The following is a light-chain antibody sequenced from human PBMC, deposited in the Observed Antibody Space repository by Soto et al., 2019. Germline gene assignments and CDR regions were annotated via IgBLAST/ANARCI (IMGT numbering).Light chain of an antibody. V-gene: IGLV2-14*03. CDR2: AVS. Sequence: QSALTQPASVSGSPGQSITISCTGTSRDVGNYNYVSWYRQYPGKAPKLMIYAVSRPPSGVSNRFSGSKSGNTASLTISGLESEGEADYYCTSYTPSSTYVFGTGTKLTVL. CDR3: TSYTPSSTYV. CDR1: SRDVGNYNY. J-gene: IGLJ1*01.